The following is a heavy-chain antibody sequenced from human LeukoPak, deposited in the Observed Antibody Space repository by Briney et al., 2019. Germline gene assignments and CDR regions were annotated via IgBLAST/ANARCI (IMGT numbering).Heavy chain of an antibody. V-gene: IGHV4-34*01. D-gene: IGHD3-10*01. Sequence: SETLSLTCAVYGGSFSGYYWSWIRQPPGKGLEWIGEINHSGSTNYNPSLKSRVTISVDTSKNQFSLKLSSVTAADTAVYYCARSSHYYGSGSYYKAYFDYWGQGTLVTVSS. CDR2: INHSGST. CDR1: GGSFSGYY. CDR3: ARSSHYYGSGSYYKAYFDY. J-gene: IGHJ4*02.